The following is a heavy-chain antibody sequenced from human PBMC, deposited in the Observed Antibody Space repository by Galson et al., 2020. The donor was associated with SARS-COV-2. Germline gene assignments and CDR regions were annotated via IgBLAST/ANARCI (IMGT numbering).Heavy chain of an antibody. CDR3: VRSMALDY. D-gene: IGHD3-10*01. CDR2: IYTSGGT. Sequence: SETLSLTCTVSGGSISSGNYYWSWIRQPAGKGLEWIGRIYTSGGTNYNPSLTSRVSISLDTSRNQFSLKLSSVTAADTAIYYCVRSMALDYWGQGILVTVSS. CDR1: GGSISSGNYY. V-gene: IGHV4-61*02. J-gene: IGHJ4*02.